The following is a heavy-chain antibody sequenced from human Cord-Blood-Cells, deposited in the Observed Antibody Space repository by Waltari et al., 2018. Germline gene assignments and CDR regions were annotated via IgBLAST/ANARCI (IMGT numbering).Heavy chain of an antibody. CDR3: ARDQPSATPDAFDI. Sequence: QVQLVESGGGVVQPGRSLRLSCAASGFTFSSYGMHWVRQAPGKGVEWVAVILYDRSNKYYADSVKGRFTISRDNSKNTLYLQMNSLRAEDTAVYYCARDQPSATPDAFDIWGQVIMVTVSS. CDR2: ILYDRSNK. J-gene: IGHJ3*02. D-gene: IGHD2-15*01. CDR1: GFTFSSYG. V-gene: IGHV3-33*01.